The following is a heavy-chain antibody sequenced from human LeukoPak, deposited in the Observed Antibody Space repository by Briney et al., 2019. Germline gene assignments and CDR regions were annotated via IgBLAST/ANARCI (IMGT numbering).Heavy chain of an antibody. CDR1: GFSLSDYY. Sequence: RTGGSLRLSCAASGFSLSDYYMSWIRQAPGKGLEWVAYIDSYGTTIYYADSVKGRFTISRDSTKNSLYLQMNSLRVEDTAVYHCARKVAFDIWGQGTMVTVSS. CDR2: IDSYGTTI. V-gene: IGHV3-11*01. J-gene: IGHJ3*02. CDR3: ARKVAFDI.